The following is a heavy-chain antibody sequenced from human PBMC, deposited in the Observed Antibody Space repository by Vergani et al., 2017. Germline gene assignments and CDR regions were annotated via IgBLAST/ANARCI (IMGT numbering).Heavy chain of an antibody. CDR3: AKAERLGAPYY. CDR2: ISGSGGST. D-gene: IGHD1-26*01. J-gene: IGHJ4*02. Sequence: EVQLVESGGGLVQPGRSLRLSCAASGFTLDDYAMHWVRQAPGKGLEWVSAISGSGGSTYYADSVKGRFTISRDNSKNTLYLQMNSLRAEDTAVYYCAKAERLGAPYYWGQGTLVTVSS. V-gene: IGHV3-23*04. CDR1: GFTLDDYA.